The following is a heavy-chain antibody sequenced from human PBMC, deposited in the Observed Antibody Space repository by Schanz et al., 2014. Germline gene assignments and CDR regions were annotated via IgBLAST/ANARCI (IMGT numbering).Heavy chain of an antibody. D-gene: IGHD2-8*01. J-gene: IGHJ3*01. V-gene: IGHV3-64*04. Sequence: VQLVESGGGLIQPGGSLRLSCAASGFGFSIYAMHWVRQAPGKGLEYVSAISHDGYSTYYADSVKGRFTISRDNSKNTLYLQMNSLETEDTAVYYCTTDNGHFAFDFWGQGTMVTVSS. CDR3: TTDNGHFAFDF. CDR2: ISHDGYST. CDR1: GFGFSIYA.